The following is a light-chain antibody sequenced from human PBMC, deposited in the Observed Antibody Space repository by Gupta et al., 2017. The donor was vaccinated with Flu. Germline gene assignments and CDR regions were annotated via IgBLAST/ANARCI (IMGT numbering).Light chain of an antibody. CDR1: QRIDNF. V-gene: IGKV1-39*01. CDR3: QQSYITPPT. J-gene: IGKJ4*01. CDR2: TAS. Sequence: IQMTQSPSSLSAFARDTVNITCLAAQRIDNFLNWYQRRPGKAPKLLVYTASNLQSGVPSRFSGSRSGIDFTLTISSLQPEDSATYYCQQSYITPPTFGGGTKVEI.